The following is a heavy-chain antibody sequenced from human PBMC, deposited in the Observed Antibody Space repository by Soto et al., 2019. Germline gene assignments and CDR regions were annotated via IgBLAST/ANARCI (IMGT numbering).Heavy chain of an antibody. V-gene: IGHV3-33*01. CDR3: ARELWFGELFLDYYYYGRDV. J-gene: IGHJ6*02. CDR1: GFTFSSYG. CDR2: IWYDGSNK. D-gene: IGHD3-10*01. Sequence: QVQLVESGGGVVQPGRSLRLSCAASGFTFSSYGMHWVRQAPGKGLEWVAVIWYDGSNKYYADSVKGRFTISRDNSKNTLYLQMNSLRAEDTAVYYCARELWFGELFLDYYYYGRDVWGQGTTVTVSS.